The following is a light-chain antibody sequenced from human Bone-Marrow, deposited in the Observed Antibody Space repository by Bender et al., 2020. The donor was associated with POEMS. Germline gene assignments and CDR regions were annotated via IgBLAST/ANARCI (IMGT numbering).Light chain of an antibody. Sequence: QSALTQPASASGSPGQSVTISCTGTSSDVGPYQYVSWYQQHPGKAPKLMIYEVSQRPSGVPDRFSGSKSGNTASLTVSGLQAEDEADYYCSSYAGRINYYVFGTGTKVTVL. J-gene: IGLJ1*01. CDR2: EVS. V-gene: IGLV2-8*01. CDR3: SSYAGRINYYV. CDR1: SSDVGPYQY.